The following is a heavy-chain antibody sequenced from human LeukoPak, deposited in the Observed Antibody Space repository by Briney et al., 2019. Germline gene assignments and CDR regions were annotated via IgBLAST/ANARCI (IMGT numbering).Heavy chain of an antibody. CDR1: GFTFSSYW. V-gene: IGHV3-23*01. J-gene: IGHJ4*02. D-gene: IGHD3-3*01. Sequence: GGSLRLSCAASGFTFSSYWMSWVRQAPGKGLEWVSAISGSGGSTYYADSVKGRFTISRDNSKNTLYLQMNSLRAEDTAVYYCAKYRYDFWSGYDYWGQGTLVTVSS. CDR3: AKYRYDFWSGYDY. CDR2: ISGSGGST.